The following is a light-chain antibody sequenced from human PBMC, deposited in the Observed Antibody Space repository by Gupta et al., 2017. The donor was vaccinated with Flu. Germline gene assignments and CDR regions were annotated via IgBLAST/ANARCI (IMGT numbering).Light chain of an antibody. J-gene: IGKJ1*01. Sequence: PSSLAAAVGDRVTITCRASQGSRNEVGWEQQKPGKATKGLSEAASSLQSGGPARGSGSGSGTEGTSTSRRLKTEDVETEERLKHKRDPWTCGQGTKVEIK. CDR2: AAS. CDR3: LKHKRDPWT. V-gene: IGKV1-17*01. CDR1: QGSRNE.